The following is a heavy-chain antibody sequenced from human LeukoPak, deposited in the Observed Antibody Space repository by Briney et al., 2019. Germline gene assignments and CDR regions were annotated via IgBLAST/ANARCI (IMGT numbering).Heavy chain of an antibody. D-gene: IGHD3-3*01. CDR3: ATDRGWRTSGYYLYYFEY. Sequence: GSLRLSCAASGFVFRNYFMSWVRQAPGKGLERVASIKNDGSEIYYVDSVRGRYTISRDNTKNSLYLQMSSLRAEDTAVYYCATDRGWRTSGYYLYYFEYWGQGTLVTFSS. CDR2: IKNDGSEI. V-gene: IGHV3-7*01. CDR1: GFVFRNYF. J-gene: IGHJ4*02.